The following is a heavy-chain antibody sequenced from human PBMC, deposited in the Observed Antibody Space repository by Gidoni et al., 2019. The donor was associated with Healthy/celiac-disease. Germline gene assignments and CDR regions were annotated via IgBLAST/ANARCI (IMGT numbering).Heavy chain of an antibody. D-gene: IGHD1-26*01. Sequence: SSYGMHWVRQAPGKGLEWVAVIWYDGSKKYYADSVKGRFTISRDNSKNTLYLQMNSLRAEDTAVYYCARDKVAGGVLRLFDYWGQGTLVTVSS. CDR2: IWYDGSKK. V-gene: IGHV3-33*01. CDR1: SSYG. CDR3: ARDKVAGGVLRLFDY. J-gene: IGHJ4*02.